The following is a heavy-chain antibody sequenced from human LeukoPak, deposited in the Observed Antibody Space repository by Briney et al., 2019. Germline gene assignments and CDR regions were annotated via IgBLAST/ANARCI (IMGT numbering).Heavy chain of an antibody. J-gene: IGHJ4*02. V-gene: IGHV3-7*01. CDR3: ATSAVITIFGVVIPNYFDY. Sequence: GGSLRLSCAASGFTFSYWMSWVRQAPGKGLEWVASIKQDGSEKYYVDSVKGRFTISRDNAKNSLYLQMNSLRAEDTAVYYCATSAVITIFGVVIPNYFDYWGQGTLVTVSS. D-gene: IGHD3-3*01. CDR1: GFTFSYW. CDR2: IKQDGSEK.